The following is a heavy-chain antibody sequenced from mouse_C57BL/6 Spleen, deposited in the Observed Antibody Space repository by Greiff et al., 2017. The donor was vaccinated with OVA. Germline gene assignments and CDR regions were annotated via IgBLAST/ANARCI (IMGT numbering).Heavy chain of an antibody. V-gene: IGHV1-82*01. CDR3: ARTGYYYFDY. J-gene: IGHJ2*01. CDR2: IYPGDGDT. D-gene: IGHD2-3*01. CDR1: GYAFSSSW. Sequence: VQLQQSGPELVKPGASVKISCKASGYAFSSSWMNWVKQRPGKGLEWIGRIYPGDGDTNYNGKFNGKATLTADKSSSTAYMQLSSLTSEDSAVYFCARTGYYYFDYWGQGTTLTVSS.